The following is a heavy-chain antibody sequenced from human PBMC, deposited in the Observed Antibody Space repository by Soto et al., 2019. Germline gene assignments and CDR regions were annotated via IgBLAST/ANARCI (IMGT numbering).Heavy chain of an antibody. CDR3: TRRSYSSSSYYYYYSGMDV. CDR1: GYTFTSYD. J-gene: IGHJ6*02. V-gene: IGHV1-8*01. CDR2: LNPHSGNT. Sequence: QVQLVQSGAEVKKPGASVKVSCKASGYTFTSYDINWVRQATGQGLEWMGWLNPHSGNTGLAQNFQGRVTMTRNTSISTADMGLCTLRSEDTAVAYCTRRSYSSSSYYYYYSGMDVWGQGTTVTVSS. D-gene: IGHD6-13*01.